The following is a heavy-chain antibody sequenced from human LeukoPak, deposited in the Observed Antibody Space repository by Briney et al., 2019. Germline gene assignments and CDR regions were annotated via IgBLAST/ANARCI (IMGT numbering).Heavy chain of an antibody. CDR3: ARVWRSGRYGGFDY. CDR2: ISSSSSYT. V-gene: IGHV3-11*06. J-gene: IGHJ4*02. CDR1: GFTFSDYY. D-gene: IGHD4-23*01. Sequence: GGSLRLSCAASGFTFSDYYMAWIRQAPGKGLEWVSYISSSSSYTNYADSVKGRFTISRDNAKNSLYLQMNSLRAADTAVYYCARVWRSGRYGGFDYWAREPWSPSPQ.